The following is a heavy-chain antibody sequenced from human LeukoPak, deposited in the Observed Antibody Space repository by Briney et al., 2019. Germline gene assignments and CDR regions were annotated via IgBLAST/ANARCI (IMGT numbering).Heavy chain of an antibody. Sequence: SVKVSCKASGGTFSSYAISWVRQAPGQGLEWMGGIIPISGTANYAQKFQGRVTITADESTSTAYMELSSLRSEDTAVYYCASPTTVTRNDYYYYGMDVWGQGTTVTVSS. V-gene: IGHV1-69*13. J-gene: IGHJ6*02. D-gene: IGHD4-17*01. CDR1: GGTFSSYA. CDR3: ASPTTVTRNDYYYYGMDV. CDR2: IIPISGTA.